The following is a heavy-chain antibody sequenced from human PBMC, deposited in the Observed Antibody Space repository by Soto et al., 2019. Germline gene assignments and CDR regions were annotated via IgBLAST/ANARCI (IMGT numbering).Heavy chain of an antibody. CDR1: GDTFSFYS. D-gene: IGHD3-10*01. CDR3: ACSYGSGYRAFDY. J-gene: IGHJ4*02. V-gene: IGHV1-69*02. Sequence: QVQLVQSGAEVKKPGSSMKVSCKASGDTFSFYSINWVRQAPGLGLEWMGRINPILRMSNYAQRFQGRVTMTADKSTSTAYMELSSLRSEDTAMYYYACSYGSGYRAFDYWGQGALVTVSS. CDR2: INPILRMS.